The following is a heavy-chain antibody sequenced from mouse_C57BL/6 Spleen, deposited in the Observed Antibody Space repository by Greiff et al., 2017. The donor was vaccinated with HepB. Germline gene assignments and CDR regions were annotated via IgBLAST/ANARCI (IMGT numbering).Heavy chain of an antibody. CDR1: GFTFSDYY. V-gene: IGHV5-16*01. CDR2: INYDGSST. J-gene: IGHJ4*01. CDR3: ARDRYYYAMDY. Sequence: EVQLQESEGGLVQPGSSMKLSCTASGFTFSDYYMAWVRQVPEKGLEWVANINYDGSSTYYLDSLKSRFIISRDNAKNILYLQMSSLKSEDTATYYCARDRYYYAMDYWGQGTSVTVSS.